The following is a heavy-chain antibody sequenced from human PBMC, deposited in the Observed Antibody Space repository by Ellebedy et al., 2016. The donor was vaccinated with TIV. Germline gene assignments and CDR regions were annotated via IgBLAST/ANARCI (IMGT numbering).Heavy chain of an antibody. V-gene: IGHV1-24*01. CDR2: FDPEDGET. Sequence: ASVKVSCXVSGYTLTELSMHWVRQAPGKGLEWMGGFDPEDGETIYAQKFQGRVTMTEDTSTDTAYMELSSLRSEDTAVYYCARANPDYYYYGMDVWGQGTTVTVSS. CDR1: GYTLTELS. J-gene: IGHJ6*02. CDR3: ARANPDYYYYGMDV.